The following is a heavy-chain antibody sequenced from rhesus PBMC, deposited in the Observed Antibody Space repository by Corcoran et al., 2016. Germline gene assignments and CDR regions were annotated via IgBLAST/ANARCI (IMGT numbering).Heavy chain of an antibody. J-gene: IGHJ4*01. V-gene: IGHV5-2*01. D-gene: IGHD1-1*01. CDR3: AKGYTH. CDR2: IDPSDSDT. CDR1: GYSFTSYW. Sequence: EVQLVQSGAEVKRPGESLKIPCKTSGYSFTSYWNSWVRQMPGKGLEWMGAIDPSDSDTRYSPSFQGQVTISADKSISTAYLQWSSLKASDSATYYCAKGYTHWGQGVLVTVSS.